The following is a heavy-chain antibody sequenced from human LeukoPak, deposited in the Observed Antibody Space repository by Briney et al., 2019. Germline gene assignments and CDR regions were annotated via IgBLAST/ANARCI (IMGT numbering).Heavy chain of an antibody. CDR3: IVVVEPPDSDGFDV. D-gene: IGHD1-14*01. J-gene: IGHJ3*01. V-gene: IGHV3-11*06. CDR1: GITFSDVY. Sequence: GGSLRLSCVASGITFSDVYMTWIRQAPGRGPQWVSYIGPDGTDTVYADSVKGRFTISRDNARNTLSLEMNSLTIEDTAVYYCIVVVEPPDSDGFDVWGQGTMITVSS. CDR2: IGPDGTDT.